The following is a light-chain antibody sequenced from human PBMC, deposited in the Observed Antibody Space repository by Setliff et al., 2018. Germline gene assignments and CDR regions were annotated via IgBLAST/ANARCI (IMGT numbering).Light chain of an antibody. V-gene: IGLV2-14*02. Sequence: QSALAQPASVSGSPGQSITISCTGTSSDVGYYDLVSWYQQYPGKAPKLVIYEVTKRPLGVSDRFSASKSGNTASLTISGLQVEDEADYYCSSYSTRTSLDVFGTGTKVTVL. CDR1: SSDVGYYDL. CDR3: SSYSTRTSLDV. J-gene: IGLJ1*01. CDR2: EVT.